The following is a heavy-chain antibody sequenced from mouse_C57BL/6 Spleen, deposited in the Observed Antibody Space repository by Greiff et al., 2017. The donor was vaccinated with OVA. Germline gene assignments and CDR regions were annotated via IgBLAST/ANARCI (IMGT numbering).Heavy chain of an antibody. V-gene: IGHV1-52*01. CDR2: IDLSVSEP. CDR3: EREEDYDYDQYYAMDY. D-gene: IGHD2-4*01. CDR1: GYPFTSYW. Sequence: QVQLQQPGAELVGPGSSVKLSRKASGYPFTSYWMHWVKPRPIQGLEWIGNIDLSVSEPHYNQKDKDKSTLTRYKSSSTAYMSLSSLTSEDSAVYSGEREEDYDYDQYYAMDYWGQGTSVTVSS. J-gene: IGHJ4*01.